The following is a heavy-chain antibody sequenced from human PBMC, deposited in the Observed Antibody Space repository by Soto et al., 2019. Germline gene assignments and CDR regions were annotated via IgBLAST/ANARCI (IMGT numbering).Heavy chain of an antibody. CDR2: ISAYNGNT. J-gene: IGHJ4*02. CDR1: GYTFTSYG. Sequence: ASVKVSCKTSGYTFTSYGISWVRQAPGQGLEWMGWISAYNGNTNYAQSLQGRVTMTTDTSTTTAYMELRSLKSDDTAVYYCARVSPSSRAAEPWGQGTLVTVLL. V-gene: IGHV1-18*01. D-gene: IGHD6-13*01. CDR3: ARVSPSSRAAEP.